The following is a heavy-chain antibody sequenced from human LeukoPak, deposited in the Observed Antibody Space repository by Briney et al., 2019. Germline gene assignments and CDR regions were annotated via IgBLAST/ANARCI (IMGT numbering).Heavy chain of an antibody. J-gene: IGHJ4*02. D-gene: IGHD2-2*01. V-gene: IGHV1-69*05. CDR2: IIPIFGTA. Sequence: GGSLRLSCAASGFTVSSNYMSWVRQAPGQGLEWMGGIIPIFGTANYAQKFQGRVTITTDESTSTAYMELSSLRSEDTAVYYCARGGEYCSSTSCRPHLGYWGQGTLVTVSS. CDR3: ARGGEYCSSTSCRPHLGY. CDR1: GFTVSSNY.